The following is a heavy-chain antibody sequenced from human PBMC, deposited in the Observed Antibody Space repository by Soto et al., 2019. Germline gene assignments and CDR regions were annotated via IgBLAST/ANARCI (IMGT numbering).Heavy chain of an antibody. J-gene: IGHJ3*02. CDR1: GFTFSTYS. CDR3: ARDRGGDLKAFDS. CDR2: ISSSSSYI. V-gene: IGHV3-21*01. D-gene: IGHD3-10*01. Sequence: EVQLVESGGGLVKPGGSLRLSCAASGFTFSTYSMNWVRQAPGKGLEWVSSISSSSSYIYYAASVKGRFTISRDNAKYSPYLQMNRLRADDTAVYYCARDRGGDLKAFDSWGQGTMVTVSS.